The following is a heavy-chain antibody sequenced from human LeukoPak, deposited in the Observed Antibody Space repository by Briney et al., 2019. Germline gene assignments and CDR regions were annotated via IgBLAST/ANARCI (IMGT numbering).Heavy chain of an antibody. CDR2: ISANNGET. V-gene: IGHV1-18*04. J-gene: IGHJ4*02. D-gene: IGHD2-2*01. Sequence: ASVKVSCKASGCIFTNYGISWVRQAPGQGLEWMAWISANNGETRYAQNLQGRLTMTTDTSTSTAYMELRSLRSDDTAVYYCARVPPSAHQLLSSDYWGQGTQVTVFS. CDR3: ARVPPSAHQLLSSDY. CDR1: GCIFTNYG.